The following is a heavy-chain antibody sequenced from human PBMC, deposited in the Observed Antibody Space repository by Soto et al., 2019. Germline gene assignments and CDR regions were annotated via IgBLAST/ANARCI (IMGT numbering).Heavy chain of an antibody. CDR2: INPAGPTT. CDR1: GYTFTFYH. V-gene: IGHV1-46*01. J-gene: IGHJ6*02. Sequence: ASVKVSCKASGYTFTFYHIHWVRQAPGQGLEWMGIINPAGPTTTYARKFQGSVTMSRDTSTNTVYMELSSLRSEDTGVYYCARGQASYFATDVWGQETTVTLSS. CDR3: ARGQASYFATDV.